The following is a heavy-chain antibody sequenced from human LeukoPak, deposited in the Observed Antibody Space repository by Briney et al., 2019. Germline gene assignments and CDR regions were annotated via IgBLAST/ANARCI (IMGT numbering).Heavy chain of an antibody. D-gene: IGHD6-19*01. CDR2: INHSGST. Sequence: SETLSLTCAVYGGSSSGYYWSWIRQPPGKGLEWIGEINHSGSTNYNPSLKSRVTISVDTSKNQFSLKLSSVTAADTAVYYCATFHRWLVRGFDYWGQGTLVTVSS. J-gene: IGHJ4*02. CDR3: ATFHRWLVRGFDY. V-gene: IGHV4-34*01. CDR1: GGSSSGYY.